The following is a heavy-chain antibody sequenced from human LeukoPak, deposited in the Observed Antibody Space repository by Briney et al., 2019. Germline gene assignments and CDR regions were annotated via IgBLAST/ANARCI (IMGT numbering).Heavy chain of an antibody. CDR2: ISGSGGST. D-gene: IGHD6-19*01. J-gene: IGHJ4*02. Sequence: PGGSLRLSCAASGFTFSSYAMSWVRQAPGKGLEWVSAISGSGGSTYYADSVKGRFTISRDNSKNTLYLQMNSLRAEDTAVYYCAKDPDSGGWYFSVDYWGQGTLVTVSS. CDR1: GFTFSSYA. CDR3: AKDPDSGGWYFSVDY. V-gene: IGHV3-23*01.